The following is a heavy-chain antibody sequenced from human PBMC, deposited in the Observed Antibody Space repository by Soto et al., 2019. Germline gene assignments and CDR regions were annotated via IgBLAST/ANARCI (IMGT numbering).Heavy chain of an antibody. Sequence: SXGSLRLSCAASGFNFAEYAMHWVRQIPGKGLDWVSAISGSGGSTYYADSVKGRFTISRDNSKNTLYLQMNSLRAEGTAVYYCAKDFRISVDPWGQGTLVTVSS. CDR2: ISGSGGST. CDR3: AKDFRISVDP. CDR1: GFNFAEYA. J-gene: IGHJ5*02. V-gene: IGHV3-23*01. D-gene: IGHD2-15*01.